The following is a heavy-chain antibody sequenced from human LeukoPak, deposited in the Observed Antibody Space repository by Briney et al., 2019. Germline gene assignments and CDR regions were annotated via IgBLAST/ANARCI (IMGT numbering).Heavy chain of an antibody. CDR2: TYYRSTWYN. D-gene: IGHD1-1*01. CDR3: ARKLTQYDCFDP. V-gene: IGHV6-1*01. CDR1: EDSVSSNSVT. J-gene: IGHJ5*02. Sequence: SQTLSLTCAISEDSVSSNSVTWNWIRQSPSRGLEWLGRTYYRSTWYNDYAVSVRGRITVNPDTSKNQFSLHLNSVTPEDTAVYYCARKLTQYDCFDPWGQGILVTVSS.